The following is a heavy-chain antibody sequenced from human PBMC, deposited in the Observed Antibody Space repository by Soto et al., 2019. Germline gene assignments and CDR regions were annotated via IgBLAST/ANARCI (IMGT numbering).Heavy chain of an antibody. CDR1: GFTFSSYW. J-gene: IGHJ3*02. D-gene: IGHD1-20*01. CDR3: ASGWYDPDDAFDI. CDR2: INSDGSST. Sequence: GGSLRLSCAASGFTFSSYWMHWVRQAPGKGLVWVSRINSDGSSTSYADSVKGRFTISRDNAKNTLYLQMNRLRAEDTAVYYCASGWYDPDDAFDIWGQGTMVTVSS. V-gene: IGHV3-74*01.